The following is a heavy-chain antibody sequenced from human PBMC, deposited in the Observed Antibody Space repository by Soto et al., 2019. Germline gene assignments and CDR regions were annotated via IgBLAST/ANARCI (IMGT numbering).Heavy chain of an antibody. CDR3: ARDRVVVVPAAKYYYYGMDV. CDR1: GGSISSYY. D-gene: IGHD2-2*01. CDR2: IYTSGST. V-gene: IGHV4-4*07. J-gene: IGHJ6*02. Sequence: SETLSLTCTVSGGSISSYYWSWIRQPAGKGLEWIGRIYTSGSTNYNPSLKSRVTMSVDTSKNQFSLKLSSVTAADTAVYYCARDRVVVVPAAKYYYYGMDVWGQGTTVTVSS.